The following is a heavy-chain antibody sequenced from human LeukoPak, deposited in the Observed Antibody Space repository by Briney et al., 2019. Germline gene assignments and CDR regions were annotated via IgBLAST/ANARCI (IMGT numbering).Heavy chain of an antibody. CDR3: ARAGGFFSPFGY. V-gene: IGHV4-31*03. Sequence: SETLSLTCTVSGGSISSGGYYWSWIRQHPGKGLEWIGYIYYSGSTYYNPSLKSRVTISVDTSKNQFSPKLSSVTAADTAVYYCARAGGFFSPFGYWGQGTLVTVSS. CDR1: GGSISSGGYY. CDR2: IYYSGST. J-gene: IGHJ4*02. D-gene: IGHD3-3*01.